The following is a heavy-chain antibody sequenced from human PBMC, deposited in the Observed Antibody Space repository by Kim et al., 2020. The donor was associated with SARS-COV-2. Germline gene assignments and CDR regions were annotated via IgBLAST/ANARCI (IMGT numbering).Heavy chain of an antibody. CDR1: GHAFSRDS. Sequence: ASVKVSCKTSGHAFSRDSIHWVRQAPGQRLEWMGGIDCANGNKIYSQKFQGRVTFTSDTSASTAYMELSSLRSEDSAVYYCLGGYYFECWGQGTLVTVSS. CDR3: LGGYYFEC. J-gene: IGHJ4*02. CDR2: IDCANGNK. D-gene: IGHD2-15*01. V-gene: IGHV1-3*01.